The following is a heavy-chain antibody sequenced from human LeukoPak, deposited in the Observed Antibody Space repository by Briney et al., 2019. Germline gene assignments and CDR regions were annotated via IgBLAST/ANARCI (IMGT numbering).Heavy chain of an antibody. J-gene: IGHJ4*02. CDR2: INPNSGGT. CDR1: GYTFTGYY. Sequence: RASVKVSCKASGYTFTGYYMHWVRQAPGQGLEWMGWINPNSGGTNYAQKFQGWVTMTRDTSISTAYMELSRLRSDGTAVYYCARGYRYYGSGPGDYWGQGTLVTVSS. V-gene: IGHV1-2*04. CDR3: ARGYRYYGSGPGDY. D-gene: IGHD3-10*01.